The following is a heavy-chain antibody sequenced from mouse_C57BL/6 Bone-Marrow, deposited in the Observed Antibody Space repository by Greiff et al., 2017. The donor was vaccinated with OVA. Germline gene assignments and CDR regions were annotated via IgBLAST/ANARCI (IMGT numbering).Heavy chain of an antibody. CDR3: ARSFQGLYYAMDY. V-gene: IGHV1-55*01. CDR2: IYPGSGST. D-gene: IGHD3-1*01. Sequence: QVQLKQPGAELVKPGASVKMSCKASGYTFTSYWITWVKQRPGQGLEWIGDIYPGSGSTNYNEKFKSKATLTVDTSSSTAYMQLSSLTSEDSAVYYCARSFQGLYYAMDYWGQGTSVTVSS. CDR1: GYTFTSYW. J-gene: IGHJ4*01.